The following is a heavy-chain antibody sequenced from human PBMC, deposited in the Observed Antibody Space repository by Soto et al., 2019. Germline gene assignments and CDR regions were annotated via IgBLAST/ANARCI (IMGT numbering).Heavy chain of an antibody. CDR1: RFTFSNYA. J-gene: IGHJ4*02. Sequence: GGSLRLSCAASRFTFSNYAMSWVRQAPGKGLEWVSAISDSGDSTYYADSVKGRFTISRDNSKNTLYLQMNSLRAEDTAVYYCTLTYHYDSSGYYYVNWGQGILVTVSS. CDR2: ISDSGDST. CDR3: TLTYHYDSSGYYYVN. V-gene: IGHV3-23*01. D-gene: IGHD3-22*01.